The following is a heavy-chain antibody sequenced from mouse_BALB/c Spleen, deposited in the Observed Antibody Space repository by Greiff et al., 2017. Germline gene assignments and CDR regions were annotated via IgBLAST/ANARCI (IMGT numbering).Heavy chain of an antibody. V-gene: IGHV1S137*01. CDR3: ARATTVDYFDY. CDR1: GYTFTDYA. D-gene: IGHD1-1*01. CDR2: ISTYYGDA. J-gene: IGHJ2*01. Sequence: QVQLKESGAELVRPGVSVKISCKGSGYTFTDYAMHWVKQSHAKSLEWIGVISTYYGDASYNQKFKGKATMTVDKSSSTAYMELARLTSEDSAIYYCARATTVDYFDYWGQGTTLTVSS.